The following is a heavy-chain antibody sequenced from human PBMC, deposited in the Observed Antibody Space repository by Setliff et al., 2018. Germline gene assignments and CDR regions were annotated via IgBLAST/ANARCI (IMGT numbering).Heavy chain of an antibody. CDR3: ARAWYDKSGCYNENDYYYMDV. D-gene: IGHD3-22*01. J-gene: IGHJ6*03. CDR2: INPHSGGT. Sequence: GASVKVSCKASGYSFTDYYIIWVRQAPGQGLEWVGWINPHSGGTTFARKFQGRVTMTRDTSISTAHMELSSLRSDDTAVYYCARAWYDKSGCYNENDYYYMDVWGKGTTVTVSS. CDR1: GYSFTDYY. V-gene: IGHV1-2*02.